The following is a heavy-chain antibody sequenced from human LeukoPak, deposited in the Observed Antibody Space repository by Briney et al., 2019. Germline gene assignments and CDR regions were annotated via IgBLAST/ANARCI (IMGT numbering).Heavy chain of an antibody. Sequence: PSETLSLTCAVYGGSFSGYYWSWIRQPPGKGLEWIGEINHSGGTNYNPSLKSRVTISVDTSKNQFSLKLSSVTAADTAVYYCASRDGYNLYDYWGQGTLVTVSS. CDR3: ASRDGYNLYDY. V-gene: IGHV4-34*01. CDR2: INHSGGT. J-gene: IGHJ4*02. CDR1: GGSFSGYY. D-gene: IGHD5-24*01.